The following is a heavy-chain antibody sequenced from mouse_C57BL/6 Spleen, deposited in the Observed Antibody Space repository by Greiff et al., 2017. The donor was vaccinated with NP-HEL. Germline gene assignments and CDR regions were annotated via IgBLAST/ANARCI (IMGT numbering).Heavy chain of an antibody. J-gene: IGHJ1*03. Sequence: VQLQQSGPGLVQPSQSLSITCTVSGFSLTSYGVHWVRQSPGKGLEWLGVIWRGGSTDYTAAFMSRLSITKDNSKSQVFFKMNSLQADDTAIYYCASLTTVVAPVGYFDVWGTGTTVTVSS. V-gene: IGHV2-5*01. CDR3: ASLTTVVAPVGYFDV. D-gene: IGHD1-1*01. CDR1: GFSLTSYG. CDR2: IWRGGST.